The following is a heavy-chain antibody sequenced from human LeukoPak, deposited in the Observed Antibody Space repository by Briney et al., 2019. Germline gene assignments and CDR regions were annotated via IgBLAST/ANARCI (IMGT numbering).Heavy chain of an antibody. J-gene: IGHJ3*02. D-gene: IGHD6-13*01. CDR2: ISSSSSTI. CDR3: TREGYTSSALDAFDI. V-gene: IGHV3-48*01. Sequence: GGSLRLSCAASGFTFSSYSMNWVRQAPGKGLEWVSYISSSSSTIYYADSVKGRFTISRDNAKNSLYLQMNSLRAEDSALYYCTREGYTSSALDAFDIWGQGTMVTVS. CDR1: GFTFSSYS.